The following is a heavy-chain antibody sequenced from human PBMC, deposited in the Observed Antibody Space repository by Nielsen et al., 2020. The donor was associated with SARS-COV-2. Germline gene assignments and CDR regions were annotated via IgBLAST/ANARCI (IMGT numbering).Heavy chain of an antibody. CDR3: ARGINPYYYGMDV. Sequence: ASVKVSCKASGYTFTSYYMHWVRQAPGQGLEWMGLINPSGGSTSYARKFQGRVTMTRDTSTSTVYMELSSLRSEDTALYHCARGINPYYYGMDVWGQGTTVTVSS. CDR2: INPSGGST. CDR1: GYTFTSYY. V-gene: IGHV1-46*01. J-gene: IGHJ6*02.